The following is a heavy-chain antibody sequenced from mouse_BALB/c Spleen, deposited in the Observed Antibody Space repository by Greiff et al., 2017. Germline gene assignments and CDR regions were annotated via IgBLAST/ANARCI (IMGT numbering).Heavy chain of an antibody. V-gene: IGHV14-3*02. D-gene: IGHD2-3*01. CDR2: IDPANGNT. J-gene: IGHJ4*01. Sequence: VQLQQSGAELVKPGASVKLSCTASGFNIKDTYMHWVKQRPEQGLEWIGRIDPANGNTKYDPKFQGKATITADTSSNTAYLQLSSLTSEDTAVYYCARWFYDGYYVDAMDYWGQGTSVTVSS. CDR3: ARWFYDGYYVDAMDY. CDR1: GFNIKDTY.